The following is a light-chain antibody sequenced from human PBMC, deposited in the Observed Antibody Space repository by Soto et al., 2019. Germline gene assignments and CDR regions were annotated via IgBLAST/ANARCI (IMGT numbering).Light chain of an antibody. Sequence: QSVLTQPPSASGSPGQSVIISCTGTASDVGNYNYVSWYRQYPGKAPKLIIYEVTKRPSGIPDRFSGSKFGNTASLTVSGLQADDEADYYCTSYAGSNSFVVFGGGTKVTVL. CDR2: EVT. V-gene: IGLV2-8*01. J-gene: IGLJ2*01. CDR3: TSYAGSNSFVV. CDR1: ASDVGNYNY.